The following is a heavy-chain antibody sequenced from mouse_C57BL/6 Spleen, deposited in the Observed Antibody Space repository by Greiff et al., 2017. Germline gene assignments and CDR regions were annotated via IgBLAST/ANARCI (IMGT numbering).Heavy chain of an antibody. J-gene: IGHJ1*03. CDR2: INPSTGGT. CDR1: GYSFTGYY. D-gene: IGHD2-14*01. CDR3: ARWGTLGYFDV. Sequence: VQLKESGPELVKPGASVKISCKASGYSFTGYYMNWVKQSPEKSLEWIGEINPSTGGTTYNQKFKAKATLTVDKSSSTAYMQLKSLTSEDSAVYYCARWGTLGYFDVWGTGTTVTDSS. V-gene: IGHV1-42*01.